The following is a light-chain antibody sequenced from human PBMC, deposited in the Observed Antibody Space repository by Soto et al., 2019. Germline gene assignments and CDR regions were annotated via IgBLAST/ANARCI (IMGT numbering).Light chain of an antibody. V-gene: IGKV3-20*01. CDR3: QQYGSSPNT. Sequence: EIVLTQSPGTLSLSPGDRATLSCRARQSVSTSYLAWYQQKPGQAPRVLIYGASSRATGIPDRFSGSGSGTDFTRTISRLEPEDFAVYYCQQYGSSPNTFGPGTRVDIK. CDR2: GAS. J-gene: IGKJ3*01. CDR1: QSVSTSY.